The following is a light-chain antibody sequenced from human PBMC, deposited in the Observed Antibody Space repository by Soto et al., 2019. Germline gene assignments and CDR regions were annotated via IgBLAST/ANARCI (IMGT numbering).Light chain of an antibody. Sequence: QSVLTQPASVSGSPGQSITISCTGTSSDVGGYNYVSRYQQDPGKAPKLMIYDVNNRPSGVSNRFSGSKSGNTASLTISGLQAEDEAYYYCSSYTSSSTLAVFGGGTKLTVL. CDR3: SSYTSSSTLAV. CDR1: SSDVGGYNY. V-gene: IGLV2-14*01. CDR2: DVN. J-gene: IGLJ2*01.